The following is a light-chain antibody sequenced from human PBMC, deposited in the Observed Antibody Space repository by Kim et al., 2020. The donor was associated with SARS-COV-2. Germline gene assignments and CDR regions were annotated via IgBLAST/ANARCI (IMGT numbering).Light chain of an antibody. CDR1: QSVSSSY. CDR3: QQYGSSLYT. CDR2: GAS. J-gene: IGKJ2*01. V-gene: IGKV3-20*01. Sequence: LSPGERATLSCRASQSVSSSYLAWYQQKPGQAPRLLIYGASSRATGIPDRFSGSGSGTDFTLTISSLEPEDFALYYCQQYGSSLYTFGQGTKLEI.